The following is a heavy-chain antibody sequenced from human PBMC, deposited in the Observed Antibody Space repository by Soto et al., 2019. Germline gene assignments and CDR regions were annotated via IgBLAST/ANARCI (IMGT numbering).Heavy chain of an antibody. CDR2: ISSSSSTI. V-gene: IGHV3-48*02. Sequence: XVSLRLSCAASGFTFSSYSMNWVRQAPGKGLEWVSYISSSSSTIYYADSVKGRFTISRDNAKNSLYLQMNSLRDEDTAVYYCARARGSEPYYYYGMDVWGQGTTVTVSS. D-gene: IGHD3-10*01. CDR1: GFTFSSYS. CDR3: ARARGSEPYYYYGMDV. J-gene: IGHJ6*02.